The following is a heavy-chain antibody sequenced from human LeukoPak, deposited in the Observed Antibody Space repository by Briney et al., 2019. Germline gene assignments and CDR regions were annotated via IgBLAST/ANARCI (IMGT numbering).Heavy chain of an antibody. V-gene: IGHV3-23*01. CDR1: GFTFSSYA. CDR3: AKGRRYCSGGSCYSPHIDY. D-gene: IGHD2-15*01. Sequence: GALRLSCAASGFTFSSYAMSWVRQAPGKGLEWVSAISGSGGSTYYADSVKGRFTISRDNSKNTLYLQMNSLRAEDTAVYYCAKGRRYCSGGSCYSPHIDYWGQGTLVTVSS. CDR2: ISGSGGST. J-gene: IGHJ4*02.